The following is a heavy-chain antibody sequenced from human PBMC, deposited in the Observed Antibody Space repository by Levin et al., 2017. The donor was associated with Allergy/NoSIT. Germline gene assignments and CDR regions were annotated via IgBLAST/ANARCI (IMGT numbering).Heavy chain of an antibody. V-gene: IGHV4-59*01. CDR2: IYSRGST. CDR1: GDTFSSCY. CDR3: ARWSRPGMDGDFDY. Sequence: SQTLSLTCAVSGDTFSSCYWSWIRQPPGKGLEWIGEIYSRGSTNYNPSLKSRVTMSFDTSKNQFSLRLSSVTAADTAVYYCARWSRPGMDGDFDYWGQGTLVTVSS. J-gene: IGHJ4*02. D-gene: IGHD3-10*01.